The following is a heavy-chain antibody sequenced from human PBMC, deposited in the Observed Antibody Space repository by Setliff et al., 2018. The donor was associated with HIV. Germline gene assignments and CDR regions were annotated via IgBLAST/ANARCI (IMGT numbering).Heavy chain of an antibody. CDR2: FDPEDGDT. V-gene: IGHV1-24*01. D-gene: IGHD3-22*01. CDR1: GYTLTELT. J-gene: IGHJ1*01. CDR3: ARGISRDMFGYYRDEYFQH. Sequence: GASVKVSCKVSGYTLTELTMHWVRQAPGKGLEWVGRFDPEDGDTLYAQRFQGRVTMTEDSSTDTAYMELGTLRSDDTAVYYCARGISRDMFGYYRDEYFQHWGQGTLVTVSS.